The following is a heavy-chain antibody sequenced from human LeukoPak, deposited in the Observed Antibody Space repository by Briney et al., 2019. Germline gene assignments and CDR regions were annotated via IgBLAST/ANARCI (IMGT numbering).Heavy chain of an antibody. V-gene: IGHV1-18*01. J-gene: IGHJ4*02. CDR2: ISAYNGNT. Sequence: ASVKVSCKASGYTFTSYGISWVRQAPGQGLEWVGWISAYNGNTNYAQKLQGRVTMTTDTSTNTAYMELMSLRPHDTAVYYCARGAYEVISACGNWGEGTLVTVSS. D-gene: IGHD3-22*01. CDR1: GYTFTSYG. CDR3: ARGAYEVISACGN.